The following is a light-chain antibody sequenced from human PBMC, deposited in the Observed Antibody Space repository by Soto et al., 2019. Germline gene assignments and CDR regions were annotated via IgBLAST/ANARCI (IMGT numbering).Light chain of an antibody. Sequence: EIVMTQSPATLSVSPGERATLSCRASQSVRSNLAWYQHKPGQAPSLLIYAASTRATGIPARFSGSGSGTEFTLTISSLQSEDFAVYYCQQRSYWPGTFGQGTKLEIK. CDR2: AAS. CDR3: QQRSYWPGT. J-gene: IGKJ2*01. V-gene: IGKV3-15*01. CDR1: QSVRSN.